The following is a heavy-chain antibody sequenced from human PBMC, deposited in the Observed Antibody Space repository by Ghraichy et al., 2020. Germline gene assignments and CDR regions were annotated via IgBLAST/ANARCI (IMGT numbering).Heavy chain of an antibody. J-gene: IGHJ6*02. V-gene: IGHV3-21*01. CDR3: VGDYVWGSYRQGSYYYYGMDV. Sequence: GGSLRLSCAASGFTFSSYSMNWVRQAPGKGLEWVSSISSSSSYIYYADSVKGRFTISRDNAKNSLYLQMNSLRAEDTAVYYCVGDYVWGSYRQGSYYYYGMDVWGQGTTVTVSS. CDR1: GFTFSSYS. D-gene: IGHD3-16*02. CDR2: ISSSSSYI.